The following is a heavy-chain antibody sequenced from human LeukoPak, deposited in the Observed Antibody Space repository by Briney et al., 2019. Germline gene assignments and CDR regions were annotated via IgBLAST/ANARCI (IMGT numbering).Heavy chain of an antibody. CDR2: IIPILGIA. CDR3: ARGERYYDFWSGSRYYYMDV. J-gene: IGHJ6*03. Sequence: SVKVSCKASGYTFTSYDINWVRQAPGQGLEWMGRIIPILGIANYAQKFQGRVTITADKSTSTAYMELSSLRSEDTAVYYCARGERYYDFWSGSRYYYMDVWGKGTAVTVSS. CDR1: GYTFTSYD. D-gene: IGHD3-3*01. V-gene: IGHV1-69*04.